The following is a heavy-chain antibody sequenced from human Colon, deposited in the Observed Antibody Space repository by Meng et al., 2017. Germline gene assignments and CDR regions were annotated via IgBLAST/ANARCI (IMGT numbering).Heavy chain of an antibody. D-gene: IGHD6-19*01. CDR1: GASIGSSYW. J-gene: IGHJ5*02. Sequence: QVQLQESGPGLVKPSGTLSLICAVSGASIGSSYWWTWVRQPPEKGLEWIGEIYHSGSTNYNPSLKSRLTLSVDKSKSQFSLKLTSVTAADTAVYYCVRSSGWVRTGFDPWGQGTLVTVSS. V-gene: IGHV4-4*02. CDR2: IYHSGST. CDR3: VRSSGWVRTGFDP.